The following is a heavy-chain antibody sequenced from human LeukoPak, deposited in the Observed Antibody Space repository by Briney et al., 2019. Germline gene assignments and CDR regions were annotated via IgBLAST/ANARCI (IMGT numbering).Heavy chain of an antibody. CDR3: ARHSPGATNYWFDP. D-gene: IGHD1-26*01. V-gene: IGHV4-39*01. Sequence: SETLSLTCTVSGGSISSSSYYWGWIRQPPGKGLEWIGSIYYSGSTYYDPSLKSRVTISVDTSKNQFSLKLSSVTAADTAVYYCARHSPGATNYWFDPWGQGTLVTVSS. CDR2: IYYSGST. J-gene: IGHJ5*02. CDR1: GGSISSSSYY.